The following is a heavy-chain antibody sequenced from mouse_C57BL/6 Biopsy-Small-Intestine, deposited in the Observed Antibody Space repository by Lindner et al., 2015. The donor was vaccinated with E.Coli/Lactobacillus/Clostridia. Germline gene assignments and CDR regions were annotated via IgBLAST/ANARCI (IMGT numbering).Heavy chain of an antibody. V-gene: IGHV1-9*01. CDR1: GYTFTGYW. CDR3: ARGDGYYGNYYAMDY. Sequence: VQLQESGADLMKPGASVKLSCKATGYTFTGYWIEWVKQRPGHGLEWIGEILPGSGSTDYNEKFKGKATFTADTSSNTAYLQLSSLTSEDTAVYYCARGDGYYGNYYAMDYWGQGTSVTVSS. J-gene: IGHJ4*01. D-gene: IGHD2-3*01. CDR2: ILPGSGST.